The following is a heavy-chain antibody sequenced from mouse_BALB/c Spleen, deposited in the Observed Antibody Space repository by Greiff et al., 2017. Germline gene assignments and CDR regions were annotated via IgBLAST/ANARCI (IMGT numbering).Heavy chain of an antibody. CDR1: GYTFTSYY. V-gene: IGHV1S56*01. Sequence: VQLQESGPELVKPGASVRISCKASGYTFTSYYIHWVKQRPGQGLEWIGWIYPGNVNTKYNEKFKGKATLTADKSSSTAYMQLSSLTSEDSAVYFCARSGLRDWYFDVWGAGTTVTVSS. CDR2: IYPGNVNT. CDR3: ARSGLRDWYFDV. D-gene: IGHD3-1*01. J-gene: IGHJ1*01.